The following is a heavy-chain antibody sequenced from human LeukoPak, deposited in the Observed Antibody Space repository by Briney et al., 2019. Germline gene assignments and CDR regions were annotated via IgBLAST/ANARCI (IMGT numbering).Heavy chain of an antibody. V-gene: IGHV4-30-2*05. D-gene: IGHD4-17*01. Sequence: PSETLSLTCAVSGGSISSGGYSWSWIRQPPGKGLEWIGYIYHSGSTYYNPSLKSRVAISVDTSKNQFSLKLSSVTAADTAVYYCARAGDYGDFPEFWYFDLWGRGTLVTVSS. CDR3: ARAGDYGDFPEFWYFDL. CDR2: IYHSGST. J-gene: IGHJ2*01. CDR1: GGSISSGGYS.